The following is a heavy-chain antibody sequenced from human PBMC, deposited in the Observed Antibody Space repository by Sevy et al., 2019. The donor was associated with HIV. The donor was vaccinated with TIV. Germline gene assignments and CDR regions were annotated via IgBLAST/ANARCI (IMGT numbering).Heavy chain of an antibody. J-gene: IGHJ4*02. CDR3: ARDLESYNYGAYGPSFMPDY. D-gene: IGHD1-1*01. V-gene: IGHV3-33*01. CDR2: RWFDGSNT. Sequence: GGSLRLSCAASGFTFSSYGMHWVRRAPGKGLEWVADRWFDGSNTVYADSVKGRFTISRDIAENTLHLQMNSLRAEDTAVYYCARDLESYNYGAYGPSFMPDYWGQGTVVTVSS. CDR1: GFTFSSYG.